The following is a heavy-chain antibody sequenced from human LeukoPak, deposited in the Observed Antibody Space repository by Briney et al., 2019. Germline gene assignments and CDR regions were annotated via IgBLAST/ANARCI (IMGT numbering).Heavy chain of an antibody. CDR1: GFTFSSYA. V-gene: IGHV3-66*01. CDR3: ARDLGYCSSTSCS. J-gene: IGHJ4*02. D-gene: IGHD2-2*01. CDR2: IYSGGST. Sequence: PGGSLRLSCADSGFTFSSYAMSWVRQAPGKGLEWVSVIYSGGSTYYADSVKGRFTISRDNSKNTLYLQMNSLRAEDTAVYYCARDLGYCSSTSCSWGQGTLVTVSS.